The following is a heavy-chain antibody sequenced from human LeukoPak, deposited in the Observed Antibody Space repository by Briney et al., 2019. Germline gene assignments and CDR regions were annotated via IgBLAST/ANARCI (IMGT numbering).Heavy chain of an antibody. CDR1: GFTFSNFG. CDR3: ARVGYAFDI. Sequence: PGGSLRLSCAASGFTFSNFGINWVRQAPGKGLEWVSSISSSSSYISYADSVKGRFTISRDNAKNSLYLQMNSLRDEDTAVYYCARVGYAFDIWGQGTMVTVSS. V-gene: IGHV3-21*01. J-gene: IGHJ3*02. CDR2: ISSSSSYI.